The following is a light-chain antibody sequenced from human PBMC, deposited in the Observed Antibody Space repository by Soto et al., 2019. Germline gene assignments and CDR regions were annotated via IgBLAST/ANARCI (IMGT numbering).Light chain of an antibody. CDR2: SNI. J-gene: IGLJ3*02. Sequence: QPVLTQPTSASGTPGQRVTISCSGGSSNIGSNTVNWYQQLPGAAPKLLIYSNIHRPSGVPDRFSGSTSDTSASLAISGLQSEDEADYFCSAWDDILNGWLFGGGTKLTVL. V-gene: IGLV1-44*01. CDR3: SAWDDILNGWL. CDR1: SSNIGSNT.